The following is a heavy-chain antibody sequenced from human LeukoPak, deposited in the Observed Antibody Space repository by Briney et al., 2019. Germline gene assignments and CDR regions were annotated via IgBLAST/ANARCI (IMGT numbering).Heavy chain of an antibody. J-gene: IGHJ6*02. D-gene: IGHD6-19*01. CDR3: IADVNSRYTSDWKGPYYYDLDV. Sequence: QPGGSLRLSCAASGXTFSSYGVHWVRQAPGKGLEWVAVISYDGSNKYYADSVKGRFTISRDNSKNTLYLQMNSLKTEDTAVYYCIADVNSRYTSDWKGPYYYDLDVWGQGTTVTVSS. CDR2: ISYDGSNK. V-gene: IGHV3-30*03. CDR1: GXTFSSYG.